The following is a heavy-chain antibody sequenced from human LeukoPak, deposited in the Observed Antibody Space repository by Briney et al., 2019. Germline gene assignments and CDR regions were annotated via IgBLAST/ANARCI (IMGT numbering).Heavy chain of an antibody. D-gene: IGHD2/OR15-2a*01. CDR3: ARDLLGNFDY. CDR1: GGSISSHY. J-gene: IGHJ4*02. CDR2: TNHVGST. Sequence: SETLSHTCTVSGGSISSHYWSWIRQPPGKGLQWVGYTNHVGSTDYNPSLKSRVTISIDTSKNQFSLKLSSVTAADTAVYYCARDLLGNFDYWGQGTLVTVSS. V-gene: IGHV4-4*08.